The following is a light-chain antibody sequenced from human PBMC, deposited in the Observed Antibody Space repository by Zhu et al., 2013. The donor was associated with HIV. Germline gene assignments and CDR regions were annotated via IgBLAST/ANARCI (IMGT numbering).Light chain of an antibody. J-gene: IGKJ2*01. CDR2: TAS. CDR1: QGISSY. Sequence: DIQLTQSPSLLSASVGDTVTITCRASQGISSYLAWYQQKPGKAPNLLIYTASTLQSGVPSRFSGSGSGTEFTLTISGLQPEDFATYYCQQYTTYASFGQGTKLEIK. CDR3: QQYTTYAS. V-gene: IGKV1-9*01.